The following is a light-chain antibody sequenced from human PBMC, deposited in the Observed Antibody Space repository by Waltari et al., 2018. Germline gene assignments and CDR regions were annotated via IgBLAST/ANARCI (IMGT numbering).Light chain of an antibody. Sequence: QSALTPPASVSGSVGQSISISCTGSNNDIGAHNLVSWYQQYPGKPPKLVIYEVSNRPSGGSNLFSASKSGTRASLTISGLQAEDEAEYFCSSYATRYMVLFGGGTRVTVL. CDR1: NNDIGAHNL. J-gene: IGLJ2*01. V-gene: IGLV2-14*03. CDR2: EVS. CDR3: SSYATRYMVL.